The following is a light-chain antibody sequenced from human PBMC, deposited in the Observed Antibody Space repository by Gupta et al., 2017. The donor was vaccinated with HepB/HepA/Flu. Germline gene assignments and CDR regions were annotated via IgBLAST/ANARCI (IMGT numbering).Light chain of an antibody. J-gene: IGKJ2*01. CDR1: QSVRNNY. V-gene: IGKV3-20*01. CDR2: GAS. CDR3: QQDGSSPYT. Sequence: EIVLTQSPGTLSLSPGERATLSCRASQSVRNNYLAWYLQKPGQAPRLLIYGASSRATGIPDRFSGSGSETDFTLTISRLEPEDFAVFYCQQDGSSPYTFGQGTKLEIK.